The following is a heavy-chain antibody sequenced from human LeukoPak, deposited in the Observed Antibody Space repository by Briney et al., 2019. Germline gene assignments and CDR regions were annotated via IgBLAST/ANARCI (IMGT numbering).Heavy chain of an antibody. CDR2: IYYSGNT. V-gene: IGHV4-59*01. J-gene: IGHJ6*03. D-gene: IGHD5-18*01. CDR1: GASITSYY. Sequence: SETLSLTCTVSGASITSYYWSWIRQPPGKGLEWIGYIYYSGNTNYPPSLKRRVTVSVDTSMNQFSLKLTSVTAADTAVYYCARVYGYNYYYMDVWGKGTTVTVSS. CDR3: ARVYGYNYYYMDV.